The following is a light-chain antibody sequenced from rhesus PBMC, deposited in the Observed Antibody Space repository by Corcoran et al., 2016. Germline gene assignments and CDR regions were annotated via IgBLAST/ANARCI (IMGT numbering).Light chain of an antibody. V-gene: IGKV1-21*01. J-gene: IGKJ3*01. CDR2: ETS. Sequence: DIQMTQSPSSLSASVGDRVTITCRASQGITNDLAWYQQKPGATPKLLIYETSSLQRWIPSRFSGSGSWTDFTLTISSLQSEDVATYYCQQYNSAPFTFGPGTKLDIK. CDR3: QQYNSAPFT. CDR1: QGITND.